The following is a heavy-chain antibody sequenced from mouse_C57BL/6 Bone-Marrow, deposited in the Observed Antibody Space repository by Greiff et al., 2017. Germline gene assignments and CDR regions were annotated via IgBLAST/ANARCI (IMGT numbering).Heavy chain of an antibody. J-gene: IGHJ1*03. V-gene: IGHV3-6*01. D-gene: IGHD2-1*01. CDR3: AREGIYYCHSCWYFDV. CDR1: GYSITGGYY. CDR2: ISYDGSN. Sequence: ESGPGLVKPSQSLSFTCSVTGYSITGGYYWNWIRQFPGNKLEWMGYISYDGSNNYNPSLQNRISITRDTSKNQFFLKLNSVTTEDTATSCCAREGIYYCHSCWYFDVWGTGTTVTVSA.